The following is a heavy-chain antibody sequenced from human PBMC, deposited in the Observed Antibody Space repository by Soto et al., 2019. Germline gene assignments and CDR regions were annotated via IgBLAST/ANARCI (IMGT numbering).Heavy chain of an antibody. D-gene: IGHD6-6*01. V-gene: IGHV1-69*13. CDR2: IIPIFNSA. J-gene: IGHJ5*02. Sequence: SVKVSCKASGGSLRNYAITWVRQAPGEGLEWMGEIIPIFNSANYAQKFQGRVTITADESTGTAYLELSSLKSDDTAVYYCARDAGTARGHNWFDPWGRGTLVTVSS. CDR1: GGSLRNYA. CDR3: ARDAGTARGHNWFDP.